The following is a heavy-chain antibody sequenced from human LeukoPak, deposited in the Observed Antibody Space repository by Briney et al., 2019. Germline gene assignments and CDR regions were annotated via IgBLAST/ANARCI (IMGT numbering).Heavy chain of an antibody. D-gene: IGHD2-2*01. CDR1: GYTFTSYD. V-gene: IGHV1-8*03. Sequence: ASVKVSCKASGYTFTSYDINWVRQATGQGLEWMGWMNPNSGNTGYAQKFQGRVTITRNTSISTAYMELSSLRSDDTAVYYCARDEDCSSTSCYVEPFDYWGQGTLVTVSS. J-gene: IGHJ4*02. CDR2: MNPNSGNT. CDR3: ARDEDCSSTSCYVEPFDY.